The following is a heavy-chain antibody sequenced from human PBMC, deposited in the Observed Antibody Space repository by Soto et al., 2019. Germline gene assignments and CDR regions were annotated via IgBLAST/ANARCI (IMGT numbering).Heavy chain of an antibody. CDR2: IRSKANSYAT. V-gene: IGHV3-73*01. J-gene: IGHJ4*02. D-gene: IGHD6-19*01. CDR1: GFTFSGSA. Sequence: EVQLVESGGGLVQPGGSLKLSCAASGFTFSGSAMHWVRQASGKGLEWVGRIRSKANSYATAYAASVKGRFTIYRDDSKNTAYQQRNSLKAEDTAVYYCTRRADRASGWYPFDYWGQGTLVTVSS. CDR3: TRRADRASGWYPFDY.